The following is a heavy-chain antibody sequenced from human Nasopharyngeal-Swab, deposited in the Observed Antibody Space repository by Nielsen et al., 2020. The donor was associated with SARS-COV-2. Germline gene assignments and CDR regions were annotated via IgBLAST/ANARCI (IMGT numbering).Heavy chain of an antibody. V-gene: IGHV3-30-3*01. CDR2: ISYDGSLK. D-gene: IGHD3-16*01. CDR1: GFTSSNYA. J-gene: IGHJ4*02. Sequence: GGSLRLSCAASGFTSSNYALHWVRQAPGKGLEWVAVISYDGSLKYYANSVKGRFSISRDNSRNTLYLHMNSLRTDDTGVFYCATEGGSTDFNYWGRGTLVTVSS. CDR3: ATEGGSTDFNY.